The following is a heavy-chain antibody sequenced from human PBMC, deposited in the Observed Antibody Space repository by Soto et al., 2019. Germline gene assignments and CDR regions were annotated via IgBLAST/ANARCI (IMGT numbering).Heavy chain of an antibody. J-gene: IGHJ6*03. CDR2: IDWDDDK. Sequence: SCSTLVNPPQTLTLTCTFSGFSLSTSGMSVSWMRQPPGKALEWLARIDWDDDKYYSTSLKTRLTISKDTSKNQVVLTMTNMDPVDTATYYCARIRSHYYYYMDVWGKGTTVTVSS. V-gene: IGHV2-70*11. D-gene: IGHD6-6*01. CDR3: ARIRSHYYYYMDV. CDR1: GFSLSTSGMS.